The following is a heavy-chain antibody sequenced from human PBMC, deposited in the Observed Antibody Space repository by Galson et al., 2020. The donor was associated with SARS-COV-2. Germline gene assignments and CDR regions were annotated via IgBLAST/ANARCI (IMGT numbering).Heavy chain of an antibody. J-gene: IGHJ5*02. D-gene: IGHD5-12*01. Sequence: RGSLRLSCAASGFTLRSYWMSWVRQGPGKGLEWVANIKDDGSEKYYVDSVKGRFTISRDNAKNSVYLQMNSLRAEDTAVYFCARDLRGGYNHDRWGQGTLVTVSS. CDR1: GFTLRSYW. V-gene: IGHV3-7*04. CDR3: ARDLRGGYNHDR. CDR2: IKDDGSEK.